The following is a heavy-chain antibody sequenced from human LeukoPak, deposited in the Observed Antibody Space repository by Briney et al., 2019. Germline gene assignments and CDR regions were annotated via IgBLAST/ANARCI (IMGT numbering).Heavy chain of an antibody. V-gene: IGHV1-69*13. J-gene: IGHJ2*01. CDR3: ARELRQYYYGSGSLRQFDL. CDR1: GYTFTSYY. D-gene: IGHD3-10*01. CDR2: IIPIFGTA. Sequence: GASVKVSCKTSGYTFTSYYIHWVRQTPGQGLEWMGGIIPIFGTANYAQKLQGRVTITADESTSTAYMELSSLRSEDTAVYYCARELRQYYYGSGSLRQFDLWGRGTLVTVSS.